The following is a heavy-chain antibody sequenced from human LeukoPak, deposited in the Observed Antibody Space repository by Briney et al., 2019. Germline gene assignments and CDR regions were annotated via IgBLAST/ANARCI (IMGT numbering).Heavy chain of an antibody. CDR1: GFTFSDYY. V-gene: IGHV3-11*04. J-gene: IGHJ5*02. Sequence: SGGSLRLSCAASGFTFSDYYMSWIRQAPGKGLEWVSYISSSGSTIYYADSVKGRFTISRDNAKNSLYLQMNSLRAEDTAVYYCARDLGYCSGGSCYKAWFDPWGQGTLVTVSS. CDR3: ARDLGYCSGGSCYKAWFDP. CDR2: ISSSGSTI. D-gene: IGHD2-15*01.